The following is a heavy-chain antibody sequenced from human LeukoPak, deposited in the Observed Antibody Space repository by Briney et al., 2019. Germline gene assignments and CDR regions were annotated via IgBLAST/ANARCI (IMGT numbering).Heavy chain of an antibody. J-gene: IGHJ4*02. D-gene: IGHD4-17*01. CDR2: ISPDNGVT. Sequence: ASVKVSCKASGYTFTGYYIHWVRQAPGQGPEWMGRISPDNGVTKIAQKFQGRVTMTRDTSINTVYMELGRLTGDDTAVYYCARKTTALDYWGQGTQISV. CDR1: GYTFTGYY. V-gene: IGHV1-2*06. CDR3: ARKTTALDY.